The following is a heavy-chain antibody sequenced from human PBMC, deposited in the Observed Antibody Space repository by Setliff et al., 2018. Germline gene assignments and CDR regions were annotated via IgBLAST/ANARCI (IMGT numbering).Heavy chain of an antibody. CDR2: IRSKAYGGTT. CDR1: GFTFRSSP. D-gene: IGHD2-8*02. J-gene: IGHJ4*02. Sequence: PGGSLRLSCAASGFTFRSSPMHWVRQAPGKGLQWVGFIRSKAYGGTTEYAASVEGRFIISRDDSESIAYLEMNSLKTEDTAVYYCAADFPGGAFPFDYLGQGTMVTSPQ. V-gene: IGHV3-49*02. CDR3: AADFPGGAFPFDY.